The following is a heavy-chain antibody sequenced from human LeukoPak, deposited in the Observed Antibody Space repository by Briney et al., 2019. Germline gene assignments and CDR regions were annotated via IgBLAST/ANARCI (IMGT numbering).Heavy chain of an antibody. CDR3: ARSPYYDSSGYYFSIVYFDY. D-gene: IGHD3-22*01. CDR2: IYTSGST. V-gene: IGHV4-61*02. CDR1: GGSISGGSYY. J-gene: IGHJ4*02. Sequence: SETLSLTCTVSGGSISGGSYYWSWIRQPAGKGLEWIGRIYTSGSTNYNPSLKSRVTMSVDTSKNQFSLKLSSVTAADTAVYYCARSPYYDSSGYYFSIVYFDYWGQGTLVTVSS.